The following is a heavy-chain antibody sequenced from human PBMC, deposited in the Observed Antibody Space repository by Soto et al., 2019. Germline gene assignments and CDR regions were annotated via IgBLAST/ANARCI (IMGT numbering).Heavy chain of an antibody. D-gene: IGHD3-9*01. CDR2: IYPGDSDT. CDR1: GYTFTNYW. V-gene: IGHV5-51*01. J-gene: IGHJ6*02. CDR3: SASIFYYGMDV. Sequence: GESLKISCKGSGYTFTNYWIGWVRQMPGKGLEWMGIIYPGDSDTKYNPSFQGQVTISADKSITTTYLQWSSLKASDTAIYYCSASIFYYGMDVWGQGTTVTVSS.